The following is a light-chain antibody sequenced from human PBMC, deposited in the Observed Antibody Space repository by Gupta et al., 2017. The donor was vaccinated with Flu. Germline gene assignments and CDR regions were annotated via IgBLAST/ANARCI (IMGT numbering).Light chain of an antibody. J-gene: IGLJ3*02. Sequence: QSVLTQPPSASGTPGQRVTISCSGSSSNIGSNTVNWYQQLPGKEPKLLIESKNQRHSGVPDRGAGSKSGTYDYLAISGLQSEDEADYYCEAWDERLKCRFGGGTKMTVL. CDR3: EAWDERLKCR. V-gene: IGLV1-44*01. CDR1: SSNIGSNT. CDR2: SKN.